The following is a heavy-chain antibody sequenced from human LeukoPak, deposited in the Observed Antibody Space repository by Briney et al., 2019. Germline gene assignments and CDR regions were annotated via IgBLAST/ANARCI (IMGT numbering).Heavy chain of an antibody. CDR3: ASRATVPPSNWFDP. CDR1: GYTFISNW. D-gene: IGHD4-17*01. V-gene: IGHV5-10-1*01. J-gene: IGHJ5*02. Sequence: GESLRISFKGSGYTFISNWITWVRQMPGKGVEWMVRIDPSGSYTNYSPSFQGHVAISADTSTSTAYLQWSSLKASDTAMYYCASRATVPPSNWFDPWGQGTLVTVSS. CDR2: IDPSGSYT.